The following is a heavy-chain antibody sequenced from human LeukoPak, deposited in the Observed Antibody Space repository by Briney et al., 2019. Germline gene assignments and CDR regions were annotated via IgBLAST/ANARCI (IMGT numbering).Heavy chain of an antibody. CDR2: INHDAEMI. CDR1: GFSFSSYV. V-gene: IGHV3-48*03. Sequence: GGSLRLSCAASGFSFSSYVMSWVRQAPGKGLEWVSYINHDAEMIYYADSVKGRFTISRDNVDNSLYLQMNSLRDEDTALYYCVRDHDWAFHYWGQGTLVTVSS. CDR3: VRDHDWAFHY. J-gene: IGHJ4*02. D-gene: IGHD3-9*01.